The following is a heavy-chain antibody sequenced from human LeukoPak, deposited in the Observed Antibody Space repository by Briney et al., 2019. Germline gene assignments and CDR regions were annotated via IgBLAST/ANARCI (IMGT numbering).Heavy chain of an antibody. CDR2: IYYSGST. CDR3: ARGGYCSSTSCLPLDY. J-gene: IGHJ4*02. D-gene: IGHD2-2*01. Sequence: SQTLSLTCTVSGGSISSGGYYWSWIRQHPGKGLEWIGYIYYSGSTYYNPSLKSRVTISVDTSKNQFSLKLSSVTAAGTAVYYCARGGYCSSTSCLPLDYWGQGTLVTVSS. V-gene: IGHV4-31*03. CDR1: GGSISSGGYY.